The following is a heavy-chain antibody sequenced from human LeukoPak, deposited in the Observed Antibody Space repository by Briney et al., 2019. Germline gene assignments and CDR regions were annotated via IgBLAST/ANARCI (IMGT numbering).Heavy chain of an antibody. CDR1: GGSISSSSYY. V-gene: IGHV4-39*07. CDR3: ARDRIAAAGILNWFDP. J-gene: IGHJ5*02. D-gene: IGHD6-13*01. Sequence: PSETLSLTCTVSGGSISSSSYYWGWIRQPPGKGLEWIGSIYYSGSTYYNPSLKSRVTISVDTSKNQFSLKLSSVTAADTAVYYCARDRIAAAGILNWFDPWGQGTLVTVSS. CDR2: IYYSGST.